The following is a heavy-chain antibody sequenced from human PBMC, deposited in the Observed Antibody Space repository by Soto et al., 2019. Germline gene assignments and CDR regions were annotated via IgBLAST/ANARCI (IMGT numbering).Heavy chain of an antibody. V-gene: IGHV1-18*04. D-gene: IGHD5-18*01. CDR1: GYTFTSYG. CDR3: ARDPHRRYSYGQGLDY. CDR2: ISTYNGNT. J-gene: IGHJ4*02. Sequence: HVQLVQSGAEVKKPGASVKVSCKASGYTFTSYGISWVRQAPGQGLEWMGWISTYNGNTNYAQKLQGRVTMTTDTSTSTAYMEVRSLRSDDTGVYYCARDPHRRYSYGQGLDYWGQGTLVTVSS.